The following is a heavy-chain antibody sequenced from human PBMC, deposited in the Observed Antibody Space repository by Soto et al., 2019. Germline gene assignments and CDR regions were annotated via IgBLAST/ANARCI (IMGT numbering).Heavy chain of an antibody. CDR1: GFTVSSTY. J-gene: IGHJ4*02. D-gene: IGHD3-10*01. V-gene: IGHV3-53*01. CDR2: IFSSGES. CDR3: ARGGIGMVRTFDH. Sequence: GGSLRLSCAASGFTVSSTYMSWVRQAPGKGLEWVSIIFSSGESFYADSVKGRFTISRDSSDNTVHLQMNSLKAEDTAVYYCARGGIGMVRTFDHWGQGTLVTVSS.